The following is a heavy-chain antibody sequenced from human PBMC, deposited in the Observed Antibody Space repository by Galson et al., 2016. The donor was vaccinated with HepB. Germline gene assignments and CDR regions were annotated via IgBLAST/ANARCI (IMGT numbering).Heavy chain of an antibody. CDR3: AKASRRSTFGVLIHGLFSYMDV. Sequence: NYAMNWVRQAPGKGLGWVSGISGSGGRPYYSDSVRGRFTISRDNSKNTLYLQMNSLKAGDTAIYYCAKASRRSTFGVLIHGLFSYMDVWGKGTTVTVPS. V-gene: IGHV3-23*01. J-gene: IGHJ6*03. CDR1: NYA. D-gene: IGHD3-10*01. CDR2: ISGSGGRP.